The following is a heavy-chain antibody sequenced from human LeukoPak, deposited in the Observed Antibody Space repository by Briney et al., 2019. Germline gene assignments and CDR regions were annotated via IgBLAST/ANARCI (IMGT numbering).Heavy chain of an antibody. CDR1: GGSISSSSYY. CDR2: IYYSGST. V-gene: IGHV4-39*02. CDR3: ARDLHDIHDY. J-gene: IGHJ4*02. D-gene: IGHD3-9*01. Sequence: SETLSLTCTVSGGSISSSSYYWGWIRQPPGKGLEWIGSIYYSGSTYYNPSLKSRVTISVDTSKNQFSLKLSSVTAADTAVYYCARDLHDIHDYWGQGTLVTVSS.